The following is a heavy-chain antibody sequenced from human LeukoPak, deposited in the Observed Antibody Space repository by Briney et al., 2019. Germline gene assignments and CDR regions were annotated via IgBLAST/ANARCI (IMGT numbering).Heavy chain of an antibody. D-gene: IGHD5-18*01. V-gene: IGHV4-59*01. Sequence: HSETLSLTCTVSGGSISSYYWSWIRQPPGKGLEWIGYIYYSGSTNYNPSLKSRVTISVDTSKNQFSLKLSSVTAADTAVYYCARGGEGYSYGYYYYGMDVWGQGTTVTVSS. CDR1: GGSISSYY. J-gene: IGHJ6*02. CDR2: IYYSGST. CDR3: ARGGEGYSYGYYYYGMDV.